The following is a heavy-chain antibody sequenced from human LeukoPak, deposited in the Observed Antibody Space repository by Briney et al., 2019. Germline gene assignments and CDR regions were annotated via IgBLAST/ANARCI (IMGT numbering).Heavy chain of an antibody. CDR1: GFTFSSYA. Sequence: GGSLRLSCAASGFTFSSYAMHWVRQAPGKGLEWVAVISYDGSNKYYADSVKGRFTISRDNSKNTLYLQMNSLRAEDTAVYYCARGDYGDYATDPGAFDIWGQGTMVTVSS. J-gene: IGHJ3*02. CDR2: ISYDGSNK. V-gene: IGHV3-30-3*01. CDR3: ARGDYGDYATDPGAFDI. D-gene: IGHD4-17*01.